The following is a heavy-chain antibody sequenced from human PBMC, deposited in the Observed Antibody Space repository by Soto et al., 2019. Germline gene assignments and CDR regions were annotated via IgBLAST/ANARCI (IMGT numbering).Heavy chain of an antibody. V-gene: IGHV5-51*01. CDR1: GYSFTSYW. D-gene: IGHD5-18*01. CDR3: ASPISGCSYDGALDY. Sequence: LGESLKISCKGSGYSFTSYWIGWVRQKSGKGLEWMGIIYPGDSDTRYSPSFQGQVTISADKSISTAYLQWRSLKASDTAMYYCASPISGCSYDGALDYWGQGTLVTVSS. J-gene: IGHJ4*02. CDR2: IYPGDSDT.